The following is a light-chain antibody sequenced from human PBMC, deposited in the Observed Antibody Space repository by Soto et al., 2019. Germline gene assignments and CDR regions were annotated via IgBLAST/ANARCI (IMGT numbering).Light chain of an antibody. Sequence: DIQVTQSPSSLSASVGDRVIITCRASQDIKNYLNWYQRTPGTAPRLLIYAASNLHSGVPSTFSASGSGTDFALNISSLQADDVGTYYCQQGFSLPWTFGQGTKVEVK. CDR1: QDIKNY. CDR3: QQGFSLPWT. V-gene: IGKV1-39*01. CDR2: AAS. J-gene: IGKJ1*01.